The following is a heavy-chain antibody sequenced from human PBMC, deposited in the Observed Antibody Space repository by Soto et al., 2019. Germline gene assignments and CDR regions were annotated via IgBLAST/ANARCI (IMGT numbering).Heavy chain of an antibody. J-gene: IGHJ4*02. Sequence: SETLSLTCNVTSGPISGYYWNWIRQSPGKGLEWIGYIYYSGSTNYNPSLKSRVTISTMSNNKFSLELRYVTAAATDVYYCTRGLVSGRSYSGSWYYFDSWGQGTMVX. V-gene: IGHV4-59*12. CDR3: TRGLVSGRSYSGSWYYFDS. D-gene: IGHD2-15*01. CDR1: SGPISGYY. CDR2: IYYSGST.